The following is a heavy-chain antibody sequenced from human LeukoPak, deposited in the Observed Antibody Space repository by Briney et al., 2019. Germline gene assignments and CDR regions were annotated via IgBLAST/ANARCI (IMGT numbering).Heavy chain of an antibody. CDR1: GYTFTSYA. V-gene: IGHV1-18*01. Sequence: ASVKVSCKASGYTFTSYAMHWVRQAPGQGLEWMGWISAYNGNTNYAQKLQGRVTMTTDTSTSTAYMELRSLRSDDTAVYYCARVGHTVTDDYWGQGTLVTVSS. D-gene: IGHD4-17*01. CDR3: ARVGHTVTDDY. CDR2: ISAYNGNT. J-gene: IGHJ4*02.